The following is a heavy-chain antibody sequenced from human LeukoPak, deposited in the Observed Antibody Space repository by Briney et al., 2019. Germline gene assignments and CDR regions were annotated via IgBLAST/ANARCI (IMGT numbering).Heavy chain of an antibody. V-gene: IGHV4-59*08. Sequence: SETLSLTCTVSDVSIISYYWSWIRQSPGRGLEWIGYIYYSGSTNYNPSLKSRVTISADTSKNQFSLKLSSVTAADTAVYYCAGGPRVWGQGTMVTVSS. CDR1: DVSIISYY. CDR3: AGGPRV. CDR2: IYYSGST. J-gene: IGHJ3*01.